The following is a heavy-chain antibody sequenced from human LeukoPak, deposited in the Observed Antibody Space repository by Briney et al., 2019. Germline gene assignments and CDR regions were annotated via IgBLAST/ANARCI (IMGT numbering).Heavy chain of an antibody. CDR3: ARSGGRYSGNDYFEY. CDR2: ISDNGGST. J-gene: IGHJ4*01. D-gene: IGHD5-12*01. Sequence: GGSLGPSCAASGFTFSGYGMSWVRQAPGKGLEWVSIISDNGGSTYYADSVKGRFTISRDNSKNTLYLQMNSLRAEDTAVYYCARSGGRYSGNDYFEYWGEGSLVTVSS. CDR1: GFTFSGYG. V-gene: IGHV3-23*01.